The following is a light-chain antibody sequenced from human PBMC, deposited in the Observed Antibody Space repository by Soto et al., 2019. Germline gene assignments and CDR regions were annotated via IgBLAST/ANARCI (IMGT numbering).Light chain of an antibody. J-gene: IGKJ1*01. Sequence: DIQMTQSQSSLSASVGDRVTITCRASQSISTYLNWYKQIPGKAPKLLIYATSRLQSGVPSRFSGSGSGTDFTRTISSLQPEDFATYYCQQSSNTPRTFGQGTKVEIK. CDR2: ATS. CDR3: QQSSNTPRT. CDR1: QSISTY. V-gene: IGKV1-39*01.